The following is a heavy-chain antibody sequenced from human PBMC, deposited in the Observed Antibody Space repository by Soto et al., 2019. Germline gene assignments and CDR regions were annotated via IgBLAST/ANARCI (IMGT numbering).Heavy chain of an antibody. Sequence: ASLKVSCKASGYTFTIYGISWVRQAPGQALEWMGWISAYNGNTNYAQKLQGTVTMTTDTSTSTAYMELRSLRSDDTAVYYCARVRPLDYNFDYWGQGTLVTVSS. CDR1: GYTFTIYG. CDR2: ISAYNGNT. V-gene: IGHV1-18*01. D-gene: IGHD4-4*01. CDR3: ARVRPLDYNFDY. J-gene: IGHJ4*02.